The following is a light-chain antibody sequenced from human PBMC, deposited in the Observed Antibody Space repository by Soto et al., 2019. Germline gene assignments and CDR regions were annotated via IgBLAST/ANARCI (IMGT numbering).Light chain of an antibody. CDR2: YDS. CDR3: QVGDSSRGHLV. J-gene: IGLJ2*01. Sequence: SYELTQPPSVSVAPGKTARITCGGNNIGSKSVHWYQQKPGQAPVLVIYYDSDRPSGIPERFSGSNSGNTATLTISRVEAGDEAGYYFQVGDSSRGHLVFGGGTKLTVL. CDR1: NIGSKS. V-gene: IGLV3-21*04.